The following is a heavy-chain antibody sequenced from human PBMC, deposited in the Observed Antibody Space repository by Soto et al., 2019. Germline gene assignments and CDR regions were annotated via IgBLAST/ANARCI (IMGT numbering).Heavy chain of an antibody. D-gene: IGHD3-16*01. CDR3: AKVRGPSYSCYYMAV. CDR1: GFTFSTYA. CDR2: ISGSGRTT. V-gene: IGHV3-23*01. Sequence: EVQLLESGGGLVQPGGSLRLSCATSGFTFSTYAMNWLRQAPGRGLECVSFISGSGRTTYYADSVKGRFTVSRDNSKNTLYLQMNSLRAEDTALYYCAKVRGPSYSCYYMAVWCKGATVTVSS. J-gene: IGHJ6*03.